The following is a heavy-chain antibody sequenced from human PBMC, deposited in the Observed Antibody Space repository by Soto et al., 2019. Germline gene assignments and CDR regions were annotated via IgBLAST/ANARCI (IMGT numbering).Heavy chain of an antibody. Sequence: PSQTLSLTCDISGASVSSNIAAWNFIRQSPSRGLEWLGRTYYRSKWFNNYSLSVKSRITINPDTSKNQFSLQLNSVTPEDPAVYYCARGDQGFDYWGQGTLVTVSS. V-gene: IGHV6-1*01. D-gene: IGHD3-16*01. CDR1: GASVSSNIAA. J-gene: IGHJ4*02. CDR3: ARGDQGFDY. CDR2: TYYRSKWFN.